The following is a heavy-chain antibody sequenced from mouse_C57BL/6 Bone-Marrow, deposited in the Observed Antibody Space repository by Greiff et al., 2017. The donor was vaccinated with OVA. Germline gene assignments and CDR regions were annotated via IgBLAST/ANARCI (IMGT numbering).Heavy chain of an antibody. D-gene: IGHD1-3*01. V-gene: IGHV1-76*01. CDR3: GDQLFAY. J-gene: IGHJ3*01. CDR2: IYPGSGNT. Sequence: VQLQQSGAELVRPGASVKLSCKASGYTFTDYYINWVKQRPGQGLEWIARIYPGSGNTYYNEKFKGKATLTAEKSSSTAYMQLSSLTSEDSAVYVCGDQLFAYWGQGTLVTVSA. CDR1: GYTFTDYY.